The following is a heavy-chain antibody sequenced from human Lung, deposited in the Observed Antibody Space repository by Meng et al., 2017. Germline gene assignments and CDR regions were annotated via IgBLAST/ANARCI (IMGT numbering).Heavy chain of an antibody. CDR1: GADCPSVF. V-gene: IGHV1-2*06. D-gene: IGHD6-25*01. CDR2: INPKSGDT. CDR3: ARDEDISAAGKLFGDY. J-gene: IGHJ4*02. Sequence: RLWRLGAWLRLVWPSLKLPRNSAGADCPSVFIHWVRRAPGQGLEWMGRINPKSGDTHYAQKFQARVTMTGDTSISTAYMELSGLRSDDTAMYYCARDEDISAAGKLFGDYWGQGTLVTVSS.